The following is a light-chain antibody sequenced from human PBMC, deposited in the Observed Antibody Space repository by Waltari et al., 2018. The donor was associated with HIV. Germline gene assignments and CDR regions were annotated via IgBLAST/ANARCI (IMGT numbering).Light chain of an antibody. CDR2: WAS. CDR3: QQYYRTPQT. J-gene: IGKJ1*01. Sequence: DIVMTQSPDSLVVSLGEKATTNCKSSQSVLYSSNNKNYLAWYQQKPGQPPKLLIYWASTRESGVPDRFSGSGSGTDFTLTVSSLQAEDVAVYYCQQYYRTPQTFGQGTKVGIK. V-gene: IGKV4-1*01. CDR1: QSVLYSSNNKNY.